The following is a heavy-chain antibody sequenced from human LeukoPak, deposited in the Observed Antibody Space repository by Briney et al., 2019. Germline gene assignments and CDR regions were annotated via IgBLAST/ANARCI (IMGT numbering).Heavy chain of an antibody. J-gene: IGHJ6*02. CDR2: ISPAGHT. D-gene: IGHD3-16*01. CDR1: GFSLSRYD. Sequence: GGSLRLSCAASGFSLSRYDMHWVRQPTGGGLEWVSTISPAGHTYYPDSVKGRFTISRENAKNSLFLQMNNLRAGDTAVYFCAGEESGGVYGMDVWGQGTTVTVSS. CDR3: AGEESGGVYGMDV. V-gene: IGHV3-13*01.